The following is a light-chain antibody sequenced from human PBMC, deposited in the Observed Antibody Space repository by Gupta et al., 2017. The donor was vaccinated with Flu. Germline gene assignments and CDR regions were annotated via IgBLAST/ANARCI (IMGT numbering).Light chain of an antibody. Sequence: DIQMTESPSSLSASVGDSVSITCRASLSITKYLSWYQDQPGKAPKLLIYAASSLQNGVPPRFAGSGFGLDFVLNITKLQPEDVATYYCQQSHRTPLTFGGGT. CDR2: AAS. J-gene: IGKJ4*01. CDR1: LSITKY. V-gene: IGKV1-39*01. CDR3: QQSHRTPLT.